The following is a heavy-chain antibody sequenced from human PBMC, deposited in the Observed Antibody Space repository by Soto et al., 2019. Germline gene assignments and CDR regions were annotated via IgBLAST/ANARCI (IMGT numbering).Heavy chain of an antibody. CDR3: ARQHYYDSSGYYTWN. J-gene: IGHJ4*02. CDR1: GDSISSYY. CDR2: VHYSGST. D-gene: IGHD3-22*01. Sequence: SETLSLTCTVSGDSISSYYWGWIRQPPGKGLEWIATVHYSGSTYYTPSLKNRVTISADTSNNQFSLRLNSVTAADTAVYYCARQHYYDSSGYYTWNWGQGTLVTVSS. V-gene: IGHV4-39*01.